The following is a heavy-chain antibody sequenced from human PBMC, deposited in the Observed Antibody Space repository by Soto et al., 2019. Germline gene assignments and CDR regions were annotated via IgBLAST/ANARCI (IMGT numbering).Heavy chain of an antibody. V-gene: IGHV1-18*01. D-gene: IGHD2-15*01. CDR2: ISAYNGNT. Sequence: ASVKVSCKASGYTFTSYGISWVRQAPGQGLEWMGWISAYNGNTNYAQKLQGRVTMTTDASTSTAYMELRSLRSDDTAVYYCARSLVAAPTFRFDPWGQGTLVTVSS. J-gene: IGHJ5*02. CDR3: ARSLVAAPTFRFDP. CDR1: GYTFTSYG.